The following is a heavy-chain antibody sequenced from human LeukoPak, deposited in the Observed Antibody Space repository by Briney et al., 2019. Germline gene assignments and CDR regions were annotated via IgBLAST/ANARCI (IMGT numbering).Heavy chain of an antibody. Sequence: GSSVKVSCKAPGGTFSNYGFRWVRQAPEQGLEWVGGIVPVFGTVSYAQKFQDRVTITADDFTTTAYMELSSLRSEDTAVYYCARWAGTCTIASCYTPLDYWGQGTLVTVST. D-gene: IGHD2-2*02. CDR1: GGTFSNYG. CDR3: ARWAGTCTIASCYTPLDY. V-gene: IGHV1-69*01. CDR2: IVPVFGTV. J-gene: IGHJ4*02.